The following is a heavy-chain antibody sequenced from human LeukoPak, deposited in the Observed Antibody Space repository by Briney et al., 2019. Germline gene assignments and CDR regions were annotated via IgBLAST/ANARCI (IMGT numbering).Heavy chain of an antibody. D-gene: IGHD3-10*01. Sequence: SETLSLTCTVSGYSISSGYYWGWIRQPPGKGLEWIGSIYHSGSTYYNPSLKSRVTISVDTSKNQFSLKLSSVTAADTAVYYCARDRYYGSGSYYSYFDYWGQGTLVTVSS. V-gene: IGHV4-38-2*02. CDR2: IYHSGST. CDR1: GYSISSGYY. J-gene: IGHJ4*02. CDR3: ARDRYYGSGSYYSYFDY.